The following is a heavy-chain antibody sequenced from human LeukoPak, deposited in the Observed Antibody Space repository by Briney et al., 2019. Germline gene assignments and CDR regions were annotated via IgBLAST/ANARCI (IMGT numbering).Heavy chain of an antibody. J-gene: IGHJ4*02. V-gene: IGHV1-8*01. Sequence: ASVKVSCKASGYPFTSYDINWVRQASGQGLEWMGWMNPNSGVTGYSQKFQGRVSITRDTSISTAYMELSSLRSEDTAVYYCARGPIYPTSGDYPNYYFDYWGRGTLVTVSS. CDR1: GYPFTSYD. CDR2: MNPNSGVT. D-gene: IGHD1-1*01. CDR3: ARGPIYPTSGDYPNYYFDY.